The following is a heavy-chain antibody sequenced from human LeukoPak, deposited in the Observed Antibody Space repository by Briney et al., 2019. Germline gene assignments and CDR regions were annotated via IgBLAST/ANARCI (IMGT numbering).Heavy chain of an antibody. Sequence: SETLSLTCTVSGGSISSYYWSWIRQPPGKGLEWIGYIYYSGSTNYNPSLKSRVTISVDKSKNQFSLKLSSVTAADTAMYYCARDGIGMIAFDIWGQGTMVTVSS. CDR1: GGSISSYY. J-gene: IGHJ3*02. CDR3: ARDGIGMIAFDI. D-gene: IGHD1-14*01. V-gene: IGHV4-59*12. CDR2: IYYSGST.